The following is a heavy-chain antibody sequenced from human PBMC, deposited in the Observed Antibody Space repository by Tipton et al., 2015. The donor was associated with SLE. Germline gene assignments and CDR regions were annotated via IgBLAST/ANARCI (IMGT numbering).Heavy chain of an antibody. V-gene: IGHV4-39*07. CDR2: VYFSGVT. CDR1: GGSISKSSHY. D-gene: IGHD2-8*02. Sequence: TLSLTCTVSGGSISKSSHYWGWIRQPPGKGLEWIGSVYFSGVTYYNPSLKSRVSILVDTSKNQFSLKLTSVTAAETAMYYCARRGVVSRFDPWGQGTLVTVSS. J-gene: IGHJ5*02. CDR3: ARRGVVSRFDP.